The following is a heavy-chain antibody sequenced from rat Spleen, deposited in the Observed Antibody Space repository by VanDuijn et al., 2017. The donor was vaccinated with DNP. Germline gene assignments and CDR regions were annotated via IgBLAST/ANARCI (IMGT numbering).Heavy chain of an antibody. CDR1: GFSLTTYN. Sequence: QVQLKESGPGLVQPSETLSLTCTVSGFSLTTYNVHWVRQHSGKSLEWMGRMWSDGDTSYNSALKSRLSISRDTSKSQVFFEMNSLQTEDTAMYFCARSGYQYYFAYWGQGVMVTVAS. CDR3: ARSGYQYYFAY. J-gene: IGHJ2*01. CDR2: MWSDGDT. D-gene: IGHD4-3*01. V-gene: IGHV2S18*01.